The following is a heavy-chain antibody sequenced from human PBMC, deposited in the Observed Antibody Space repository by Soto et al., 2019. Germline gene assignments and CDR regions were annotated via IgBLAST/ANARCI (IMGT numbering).Heavy chain of an antibody. CDR3: ARDDSSGYYVLPLDY. CDR1: GFTFSSCT. J-gene: IGHJ4*02. Sequence: GGSLTLSCAASGFTFSSCTMKWVRQSPGKGLGWVSYMTSSGTIYYADSVKGRFTISRDNAKNSLYLQMNSLRDEDTAVYYCARDDSSGYYVLPLDYWGQGTLVTVSS. V-gene: IGHV3-48*02. CDR2: MTSSGTI. D-gene: IGHD3-22*01.